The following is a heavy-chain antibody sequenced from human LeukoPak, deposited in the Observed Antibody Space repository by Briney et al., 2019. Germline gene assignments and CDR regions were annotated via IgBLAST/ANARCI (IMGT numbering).Heavy chain of an antibody. V-gene: IGHV4-38-2*02. D-gene: IGHD4-17*01. CDR3: ARGGATVTSYYYYYMDV. Sequence: KPSETLSLTCTVSGYSISSGYYWGWIRQAPGKGLEWIGSIYHSGSTYYKPSLKSRVTISVDTSKNQFSLKLSSVTAADTAVYYCARGGATVTSYYYYYMDVWGKGTTVTVSS. CDR1: GYSISSGYY. J-gene: IGHJ6*03. CDR2: IYHSGST.